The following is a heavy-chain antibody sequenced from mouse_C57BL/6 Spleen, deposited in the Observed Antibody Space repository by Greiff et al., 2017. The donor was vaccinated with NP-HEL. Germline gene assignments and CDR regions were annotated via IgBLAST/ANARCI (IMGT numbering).Heavy chain of an antibody. CDR1: GFTFSDYG. V-gene: IGHV5-17*01. CDR3: ARTYYDGSSPV. D-gene: IGHD1-1*01. Sequence: DVKLQESGGGLVKPGGSLKLSCAASGFTFSDYGMHWVRQAPEKGLEWVAYISSGSSTIYYADTVKGRFTISRDNAKNTLFLQMASLRSEDTAMYYCARTYYDGSSPVWGTGTTVTVSS. CDR2: ISSGSSTI. J-gene: IGHJ1*03.